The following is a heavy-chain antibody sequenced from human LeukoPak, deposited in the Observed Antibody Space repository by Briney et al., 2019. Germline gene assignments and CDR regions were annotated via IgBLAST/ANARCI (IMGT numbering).Heavy chain of an antibody. CDR2: VYYSGST. CDR1: GGSIRSSSYY. D-gene: IGHD5-12*01. Sequence: PSETLSLTCTVSGGSIRSSSYYWGWLRQPPGKGLEWIGSVYYSGSTYYNPSLKSRVTIFVDTSKNQFSLKLSSVTAADTAVYYCARCLDIVATITKSFDYWGQGTLVTVSS. V-gene: IGHV4-39*01. CDR3: ARCLDIVATITKSFDY. J-gene: IGHJ4*02.